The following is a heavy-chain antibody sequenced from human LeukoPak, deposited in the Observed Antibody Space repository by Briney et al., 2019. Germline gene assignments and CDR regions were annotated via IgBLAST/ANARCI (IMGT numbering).Heavy chain of an antibody. CDR1: GYTFTGYY. V-gene: IGHV1-2*02. D-gene: IGHD6-19*01. CDR2: INPNSGGT. CDR3: ARAPLLYSSGWYTWFDP. Sequence: ASVKVSCKASGYTFTGYYMHWVRQAPGQGLEWMGWINPNSGGTNYEQKFQGRVTMTRDTSISTAYMELSRLRSDDTAVYYCARAPLLYSSGWYTWFDPWGQGTLVTVSS. J-gene: IGHJ5*02.